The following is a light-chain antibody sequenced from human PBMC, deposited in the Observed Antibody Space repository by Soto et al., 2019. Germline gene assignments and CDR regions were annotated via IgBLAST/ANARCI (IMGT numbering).Light chain of an antibody. CDR1: QSISTF. Sequence: DIQMTQSPSSLSASVGDRVSVTCRASQSISTFLNWYQQRPGEAPKLLIYAASSLQSGVPSRFSGSRSGAEFTITIGSLQPEDFATYYCQQSYTTPRTFCQGTKVEVK. V-gene: IGKV1-39*01. J-gene: IGKJ1*01. CDR3: QQSYTTPRT. CDR2: AAS.